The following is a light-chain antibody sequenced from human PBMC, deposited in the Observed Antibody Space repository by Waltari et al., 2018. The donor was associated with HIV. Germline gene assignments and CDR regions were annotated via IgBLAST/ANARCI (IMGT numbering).Light chain of an antibody. CDR2: NND. V-gene: IGLV1-44*01. J-gene: IGLJ3*02. Sequence: QSVLTQPPSASETPGQRVTISCSGNNSNIGRNAVTWYRHLPGTAPKLLIYNNDQRPSGVPDRFSGSQSGTSVSLAISGLQSDDEADYFCAVWDDSLNGWVFGGGTKLTVL. CDR1: NSNIGRNA. CDR3: AVWDDSLNGWV.